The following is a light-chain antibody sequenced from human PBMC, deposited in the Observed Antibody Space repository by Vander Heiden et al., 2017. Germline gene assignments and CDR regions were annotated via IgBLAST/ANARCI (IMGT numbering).Light chain of an antibody. Sequence: DVQMTQPPSTRSASVGDRVTITCRANEHISRWLAWYQQKPGKAHKLLIYRASSLESGVPSRFSSSGSRTEFTLTISSLQHDDLANYYYQQYDRGRTFGQGTKVEVK. CDR2: RAS. J-gene: IGKJ1*01. CDR3: QQYDRGRT. CDR1: EHISRW. V-gene: IGKV1-5*03.